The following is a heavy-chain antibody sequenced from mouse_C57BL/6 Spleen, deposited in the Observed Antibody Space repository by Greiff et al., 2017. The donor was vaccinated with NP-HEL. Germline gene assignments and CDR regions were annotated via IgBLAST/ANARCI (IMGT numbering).Heavy chain of an antibody. J-gene: IGHJ2*01. V-gene: IGHV1-82*01. CDR2: IYPGDGDT. CDR3: ARDTTVVATSYFDY. Sequence: QVQLKQSGPELVKPGASVKISCKASGYAFSSSWMNWVKQRPGKGLEWIGRIYPGDGDTNYNGKFKGKATLTADKSSSTAYMQLSSLTSEDSAVYFCARDTTVVATSYFDYWGQGTTLTVSS. D-gene: IGHD1-1*01. CDR1: GYAFSSSW.